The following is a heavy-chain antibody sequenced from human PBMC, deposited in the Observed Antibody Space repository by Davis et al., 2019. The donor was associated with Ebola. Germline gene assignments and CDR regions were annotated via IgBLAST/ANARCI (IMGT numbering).Heavy chain of an antibody. CDR1: GFSFSNYG. CDR2: IWFDGSQK. CDR3: AKDLAYGSGYYNSYLAQ. D-gene: IGHD3-10*01. V-gene: IGHV3-33*06. Sequence: GGSLRLSCTTSGFSFSNYGMHWVRQAPGKGPEWVADIWFDGSQKHYRESVMGRFTISRDNFKNTLYLQMDSLRAEDTAVYYCAKDLAYGSGYYNSYLAQWGQGILVAVSS. J-gene: IGHJ4*02.